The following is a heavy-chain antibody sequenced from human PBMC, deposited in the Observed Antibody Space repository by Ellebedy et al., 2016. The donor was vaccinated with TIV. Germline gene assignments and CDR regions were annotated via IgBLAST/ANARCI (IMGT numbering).Heavy chain of an antibody. D-gene: IGHD5-18*01. V-gene: IGHV1-2*04. CDR3: ATRGGAAMVERVNYYGMDV. Sequence: ASVKVSXKASGYTFTGYYMHWVRQAPGQGLEWMGWINPNSGGTNYAQKFQGWVTMTRDTSISTAYMELSRLRSDDTAVYYCATRGGAAMVERVNYYGMDVWGQGTTVTVSS. CDR1: GYTFTGYY. CDR2: INPNSGGT. J-gene: IGHJ6*02.